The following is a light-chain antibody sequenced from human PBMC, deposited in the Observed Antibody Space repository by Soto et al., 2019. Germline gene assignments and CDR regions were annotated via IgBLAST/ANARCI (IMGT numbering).Light chain of an antibody. J-gene: IGKJ4*01. CDR1: QNVASC. V-gene: IGKV3-11*01. CDR2: AAS. CDR3: QQCNILPHT. Sequence: VTQSPSSLSGSAGDRATLSWRAGQNVASCLAWYQQKPGQAPRLLISAASNMATGIAARFSGSGSGTEFTLTISSLQPEDFAVYYCQQCNILPHTFGGGTKVDIK.